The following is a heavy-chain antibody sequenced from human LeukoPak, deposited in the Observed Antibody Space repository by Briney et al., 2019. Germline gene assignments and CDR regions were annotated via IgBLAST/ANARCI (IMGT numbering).Heavy chain of an antibody. J-gene: IGHJ4*02. CDR3: ASGAWATRLHS. Sequence: SETLSLTCAVYGESLNYYYWSWIRQSPEKGLEWIGEVFDGKTTNYNPSLKSRVTISAVTSSNQFSLNLKSVTAADAAVYYCASGAWATRLHSWAQGTLVIVSS. V-gene: IGHV4-34*12. CDR1: GESLNYYY. CDR2: VFDGKTT. D-gene: IGHD5-24*01.